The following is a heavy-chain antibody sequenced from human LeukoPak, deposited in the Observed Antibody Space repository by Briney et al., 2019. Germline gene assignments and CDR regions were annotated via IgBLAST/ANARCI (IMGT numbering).Heavy chain of an antibody. CDR3: ARDPMRTIFGVVILGPFGY. Sequence: PSETLSLTCTVSGYSISSGYYWGWIRQPPGKGLEWIGSIYHSGSTYYNPSLKSRVTISVDTSKNQFSLKLSSVTAADTAVYYCARDPMRTIFGVVILGPFGYWGQGTLVTVSS. CDR1: GYSISSGYY. J-gene: IGHJ4*02. V-gene: IGHV4-38-2*02. CDR2: IYHSGST. D-gene: IGHD3-3*01.